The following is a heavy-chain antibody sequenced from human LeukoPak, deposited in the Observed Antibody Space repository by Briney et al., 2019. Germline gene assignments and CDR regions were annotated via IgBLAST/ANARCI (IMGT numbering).Heavy chain of an antibody. D-gene: IGHD6-13*01. J-gene: IGHJ4*02. CDR2: IIPIFGTA. CDR3: AGLAAAGTTFDY. CDR1: GYTFTGYY. V-gene: IGHV1-69*06. Sequence: SVKVSCKASGYTFTGYYMHWVRQAPGQGLEWMGGIIPIFGTANYAQKFQGRVTITADKSTSTAYMELSSLRSEDTAVYYCAGLAAAGTTFDYWGQGTLVTVSS.